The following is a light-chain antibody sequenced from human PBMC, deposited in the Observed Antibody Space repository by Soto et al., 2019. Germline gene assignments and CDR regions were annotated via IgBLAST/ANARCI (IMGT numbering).Light chain of an antibody. V-gene: IGKV3-15*01. CDR1: QSVSSN. J-gene: IGKJ4*01. Sequence: EIVMTQSPATLSVSPGERATLSCRASQSVSSNLAWYQQKPGQAPRLLIYGASTRATGIPARFSGSGSGTEFPPPFPTFQSKDFAFYSCQNYNTWLPSGGGTRVNIK. CDR3: QNYNTWLP. CDR2: GAS.